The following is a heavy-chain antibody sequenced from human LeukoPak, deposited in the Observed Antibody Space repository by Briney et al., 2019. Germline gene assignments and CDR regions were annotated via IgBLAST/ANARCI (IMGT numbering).Heavy chain of an antibody. CDR1: GFTFSSYW. D-gene: IGHD2-15*01. V-gene: IGHV3-74*01. CDR3: ASEGSYCSGGSCYSNYYYYMDV. J-gene: IGHJ6*03. CDR2: INSDGSST. Sequence: PGGSLRLSCAASGFTFSSYWMHWVRQAPGKGLVWVSRINSDGSSTSYADSVKGRFTISRDNAKNTLYLQMNSLRAEDTAVYYCASEGSYCSGGSCYSNYYYYMDVWGKGTTVTISS.